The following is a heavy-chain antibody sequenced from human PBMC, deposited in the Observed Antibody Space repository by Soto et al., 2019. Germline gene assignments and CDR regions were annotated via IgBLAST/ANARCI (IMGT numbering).Heavy chain of an antibody. J-gene: IGHJ3*02. Sequence: ASVKFSCKASGYTFTSYGISWVRQAPGQWLEWMGWISAYNVNTNYAQKLQGRVTMTTDTSTSTAYMELRSLRSDDTAVYYCARDIRVRYCSSTSCESNAFDIWGQGTMVTVSS. V-gene: IGHV1-18*04. CDR1: GYTFTSYG. CDR3: ARDIRVRYCSSTSCESNAFDI. CDR2: ISAYNVNT. D-gene: IGHD2-2*01.